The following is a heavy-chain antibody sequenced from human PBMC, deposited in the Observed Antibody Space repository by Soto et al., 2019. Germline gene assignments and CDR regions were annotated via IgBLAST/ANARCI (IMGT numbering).Heavy chain of an antibody. Sequence: QVQLQESGPGLVKPSQTLSLTCTVSGGSISSGGYYWSWIRQHPGKGLEWIGYIYYSGSTYYNPSLKSRVTSAGATSKHQLSLKLSSVTAAGTAVYYWATRTHYDFWSGYSPPYGMDVWGQGTTVTVSS. CDR1: GGSISSGGYY. V-gene: IGHV4-31*03. D-gene: IGHD3-3*01. CDR2: IYYSGST. CDR3: ATRTHYDFWSGYSPPYGMDV. J-gene: IGHJ6*02.